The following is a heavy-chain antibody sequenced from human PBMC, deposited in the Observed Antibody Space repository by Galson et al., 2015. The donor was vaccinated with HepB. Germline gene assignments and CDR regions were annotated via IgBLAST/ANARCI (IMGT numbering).Heavy chain of an antibody. D-gene: IGHD2/OR15-2a*01. Sequence: SLRLSCAASGLTFSSYTMNWVRQTPGKGLEWVSGISPSGDMSFVANSVRGRFTISRDNSRNVLYLHMKGLRVEDTALYYCAKVQPRKNDGWYYSAWGEIDSWGQGTLVSVSS. CDR1: GLTFSSYT. V-gene: IGHV3-23*01. CDR3: AKVQPRKNDGWYYSAWGEIDS. J-gene: IGHJ4*02. CDR2: ISPSGDMS.